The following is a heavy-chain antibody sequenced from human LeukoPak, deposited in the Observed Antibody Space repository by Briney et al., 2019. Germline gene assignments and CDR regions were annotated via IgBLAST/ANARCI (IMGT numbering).Heavy chain of an antibody. V-gene: IGHV3-48*01. Sequence: GGSLTLPCAASGLTFSGYRMHWVRQSPGKAVEWLTFIGGSGSSIYYADSVKGRFTISRDNAKSTLYLQMNSLRADDTALYYCARDRSSGFKNDFDYWGQGTLVTVSP. D-gene: IGHD6-19*01. CDR3: ARDRSSGFKNDFDY. J-gene: IGHJ4*02. CDR2: IGGSGSSI. CDR1: GLTFSGYR.